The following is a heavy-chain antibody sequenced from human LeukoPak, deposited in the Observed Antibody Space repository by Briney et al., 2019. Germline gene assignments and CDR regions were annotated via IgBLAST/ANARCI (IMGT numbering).Heavy chain of an antibody. D-gene: IGHD4/OR15-4a*01. CDR3: ARWRLTTGTYGLDY. V-gene: IGHV3-66*01. CDR1: GFTVSSNY. Sequence: GGSLRLSFAASGFTVSSNYMSWVRQAPGKGLEWVSVIYSGGSTYYADSVKGRFTISRDNSKNTLYLQMNSLRAKDTAVYYCARWRLTTGTYGLDYWGQGTLVTVSS. CDR2: IYSGGST. J-gene: IGHJ4*02.